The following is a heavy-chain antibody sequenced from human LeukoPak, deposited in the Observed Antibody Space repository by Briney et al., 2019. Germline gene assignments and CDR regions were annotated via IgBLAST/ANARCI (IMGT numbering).Heavy chain of an antibody. CDR2: IYTSGST. J-gene: IGHJ4*02. CDR1: GGSISSYY. CDR3: ARSLLTGYDSSGYSYYFDY. V-gene: IGHV4-4*07. D-gene: IGHD3-22*01. Sequence: SETLSLTCTVSGGSISSYYWSWIRQPAGKGLEWIGRIYTSGSTNYNPSLKSRVTMSVDTSKNQFSLKLSSVTAADTAVYYCARSLLTGYDSSGYSYYFDYGGQGTLVTVSS.